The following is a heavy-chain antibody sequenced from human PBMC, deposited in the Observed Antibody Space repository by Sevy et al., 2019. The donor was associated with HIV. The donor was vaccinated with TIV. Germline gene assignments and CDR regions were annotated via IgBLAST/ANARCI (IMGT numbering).Heavy chain of an antibody. J-gene: IGHJ1*01. Sequence: GGSLRLSCAVSGFNLISHAMHWVRQAPGKGLEWVAVISNDGSNEVYADSVKGRFTISRDNSKNTLYLQLNSLRGEDTAVYYCARDTRGYSFGILEYWGQGTLVTVSS. CDR1: GFNLISHA. D-gene: IGHD5-12*01. V-gene: IGHV3-30*04. CDR2: ISNDGSNE. CDR3: ARDTRGYSFGILEY.